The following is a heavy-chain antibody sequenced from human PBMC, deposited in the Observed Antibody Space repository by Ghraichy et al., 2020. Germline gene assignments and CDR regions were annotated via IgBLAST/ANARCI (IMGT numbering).Heavy chain of an antibody. D-gene: IGHD3-3*01. Sequence: SGPTLVKPTETLTLTCTVSGFSLSNARMGVSWIRQPPGKALEWLAHIFSNDEKSYSTSLKSRLTISKDTSKSQVVLTMTNMDPVDTATYYCARTGATDDFWSGPYNWFDPWGQGTLVTVSS. CDR3: ARTGATDDFWSGPYNWFDP. CDR2: IFSNDEK. V-gene: IGHV2-26*01. CDR1: GFSLSNARMG. J-gene: IGHJ5*02.